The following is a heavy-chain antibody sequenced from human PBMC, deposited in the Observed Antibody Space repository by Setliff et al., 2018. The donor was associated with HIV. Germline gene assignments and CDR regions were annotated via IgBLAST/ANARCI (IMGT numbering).Heavy chain of an antibody. J-gene: IGHJ4*01. D-gene: IGHD1-1*01. CDR2: INPSSAGT. V-gene: IGHV1-2*02. Sequence: ASVKVSCKVSGYTFTGYYIHWVRQAPGQGLEWMGWINPSSAGTKYAQKFQDRVTMIRDTSITTAYMALSRLTSDDTAVYFCARGINWFAPFDYWGQGTLVTVSS. CDR1: GYTFTGYY. CDR3: ARGINWFAPFDY.